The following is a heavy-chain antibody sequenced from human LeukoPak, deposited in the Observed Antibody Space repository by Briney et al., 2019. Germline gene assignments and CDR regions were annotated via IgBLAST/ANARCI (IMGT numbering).Heavy chain of an antibody. D-gene: IGHD2-2*01. V-gene: IGHV4-34*01. Sequence: SETLSLTCAVYGGSFSGYYWSWIRQPPGKGLEWIGEINHSGSTNYNPSLKSRVTISADTSKNQFSLKLSSVTAADTAVYYCASGYRYCSSTSCYRNWFDPWGQGTLVTVSS. CDR3: ASGYRYCSSTSCYRNWFDP. CDR2: INHSGST. CDR1: GGSFSGYY. J-gene: IGHJ5*02.